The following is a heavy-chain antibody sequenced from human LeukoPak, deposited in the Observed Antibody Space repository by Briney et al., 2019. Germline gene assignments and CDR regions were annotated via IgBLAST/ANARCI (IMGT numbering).Heavy chain of an antibody. CDR3: ATVAFRYYDIVTGYYRNMDV. Sequence: ASVRVSCKISDHTFSSDGFTWVRQAPGQGLEWMGWINDHNGKTDYAQKFQGRVTMTEDTSTDTAYMELSSLRSEATAVSYCATVAFRYYDIVTGYYRNMDVWGKGTTVTVSS. J-gene: IGHJ6*03. CDR2: INDHNGKT. CDR1: DHTFSSDG. D-gene: IGHD3-9*01. V-gene: IGHV1-18*01.